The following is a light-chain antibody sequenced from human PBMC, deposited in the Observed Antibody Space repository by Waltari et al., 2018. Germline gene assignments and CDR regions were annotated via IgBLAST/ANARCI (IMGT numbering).Light chain of an antibody. J-gene: IGKJ3*01. Sequence: EFVLTQSPGTLSLSSGERATLSCRASQTVNSAHTSWYQQKAGQPPRLLVYVTSTRATGIPDRFSGSGSGTDFTLTISRLEPEDSAVYYCQQYDGNVFTIGPGSVVEI. CDR3: QQYDGNVFT. CDR1: QTVNSAH. V-gene: IGKV3-20*01. CDR2: VTS.